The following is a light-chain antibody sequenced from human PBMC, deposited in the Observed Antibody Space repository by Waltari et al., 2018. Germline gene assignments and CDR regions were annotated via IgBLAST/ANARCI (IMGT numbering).Light chain of an antibody. J-gene: IGKJ5*01. V-gene: IGKV1-39*01. CDR3: QQNYRTPIT. CDR2: AAF. Sequence: IRMTQSPASLSVSVGDSVSIRCLSSQNISTFLNWYQQRPGNVPKLLISAAFNLHNGVPSRFSGSGSGTDFTLTITSLLAEDFGVYYCQQNYRTPITFGQGTRLE. CDR1: QNISTF.